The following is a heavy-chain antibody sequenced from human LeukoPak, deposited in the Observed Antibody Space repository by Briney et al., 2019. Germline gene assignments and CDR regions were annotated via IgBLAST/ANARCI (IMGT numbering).Heavy chain of an antibody. Sequence: GGSLRLSCAASGFTFSRYWMGWVRQAPGKGLEWAANIKQDGSEKYYVDSVKGRFTISRDNAKNSLYLQMNSLRAEDTAVYYCARALRHFDWLGWFDPWGQGTLVTVSS. J-gene: IGHJ5*02. CDR2: IKQDGSEK. CDR3: ARALRHFDWLGWFDP. CDR1: GFTFSRYW. D-gene: IGHD3-9*01. V-gene: IGHV3-7*01.